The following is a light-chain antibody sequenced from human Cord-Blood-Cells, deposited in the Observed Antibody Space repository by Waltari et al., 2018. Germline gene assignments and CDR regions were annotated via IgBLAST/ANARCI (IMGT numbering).Light chain of an antibody. CDR2: DAS. Sequence: DIQMTQSLSSLSASVGDRVTITCQASQDISNYLNWYQQKPGKAPQLLIYDASNLETGVPSRFSGSGSGTDFTFTISSLQPEDIATYYCQQYDNLPYTFGQGTKLEIK. CDR3: QQYDNLPYT. CDR1: QDISNY. V-gene: IGKV1-33*01. J-gene: IGKJ2*01.